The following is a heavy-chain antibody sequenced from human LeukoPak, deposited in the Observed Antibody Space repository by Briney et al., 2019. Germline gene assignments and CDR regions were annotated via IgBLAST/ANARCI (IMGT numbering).Heavy chain of an antibody. Sequence: PSETPSLTCAVYGGSFSGYYWSWIRQPPGKGLEWIGEINHSGSTNYNPSLKSRVTISVDTSKNQFSLKLSSVTAADTAVYYCARCLVVPRYYYSYMDVWGKGTTVTVSS. J-gene: IGHJ6*03. CDR3: ARCLVVPRYYYSYMDV. CDR2: INHSGST. D-gene: IGHD2-2*01. V-gene: IGHV4-34*01. CDR1: GGSFSGYY.